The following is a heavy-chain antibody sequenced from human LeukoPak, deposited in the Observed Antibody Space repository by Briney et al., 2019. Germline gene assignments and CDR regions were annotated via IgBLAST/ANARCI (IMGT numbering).Heavy chain of an antibody. CDR1: GGSISSGGYS. Sequence: PSQTLSLTCAVSGGSISSGGYSWSWIRQPPGKGLELIGSISHTGITYYTPSLKSRVIISLHPSKNESSLSLTALTAADTAVYYCARAVVRGIYFYGLDVWGQGATVTVS. CDR2: ISHTGIT. CDR3: ARAVVRGIYFYGLDV. V-gene: IGHV4-30-2*01. J-gene: IGHJ6*02. D-gene: IGHD3-10*01.